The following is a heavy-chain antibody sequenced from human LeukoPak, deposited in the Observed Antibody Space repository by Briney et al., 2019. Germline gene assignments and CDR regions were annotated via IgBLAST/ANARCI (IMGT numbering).Heavy chain of an antibody. CDR2: INQDASEV. CDR1: GFTFGSYW. Sequence: GGSLRLSCAASGFTFGSYWMSWVRQAPGKGPEWVANINQDASEVYYVDSVKGRFTISRDNAKNSLYLQMNSLRAEDTAVYYCARDKVVGATYFDFWGQGTLVTVSS. CDR3: ARDKVVGATYFDF. J-gene: IGHJ4*02. D-gene: IGHD1-26*01. V-gene: IGHV3-7*01.